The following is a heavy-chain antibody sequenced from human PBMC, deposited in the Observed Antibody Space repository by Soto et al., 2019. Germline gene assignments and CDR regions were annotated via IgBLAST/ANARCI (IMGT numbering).Heavy chain of an antibody. D-gene: IGHD5-18*01. CDR3: AHKIQNIAMSIFDY. Sequence: TLSLTCTVSGASINNYYWGWIRQPPGKALEWLALIYWNDDKRYSPSLKNRVTITKATSKNQVVLTMTNMDPVDTATYYCAHKIQNIAMSIFDYWGQGALVTVSS. V-gene: IGHV2-5*01. J-gene: IGHJ4*02. CDR2: IYWNDDK. CDR1: GASINNYYWG.